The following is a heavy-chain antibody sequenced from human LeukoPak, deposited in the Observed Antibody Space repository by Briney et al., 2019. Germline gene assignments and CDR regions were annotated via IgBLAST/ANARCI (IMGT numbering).Heavy chain of an antibody. CDR3: ASCPSTAAPFAY. CDR2: IYHSGST. Sequence: SETLSLTCAVSGGSFSSSNWWSWVRQPPGKGLEWIGEIYHSGSTNYNSSLKSRVTISVDKSKNQFSLKLSSVTAADTAVYYCASCPSTAAPFAYWGQGTLVTVSS. J-gene: IGHJ4*02. D-gene: IGHD6-13*01. V-gene: IGHV4-4*02. CDR1: GGSFSSSNW.